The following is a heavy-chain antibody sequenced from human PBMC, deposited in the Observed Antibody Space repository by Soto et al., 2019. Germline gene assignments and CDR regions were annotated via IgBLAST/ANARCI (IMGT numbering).Heavy chain of an antibody. Sequence: VGSLRLSGAASGFTFSNFGMHWVRQAPGKGLEWVALISYDGSNKYYADSVKGRFTISRDTSKNTLYLQMSSLRAEDTAVYYCAKDKLSSTDAFDSWGQGTMVTVSS. CDR3: AKDKLSSTDAFDS. CDR2: ISYDGSNK. CDR1: GFTFSNFG. V-gene: IGHV3-30*18. J-gene: IGHJ3*02.